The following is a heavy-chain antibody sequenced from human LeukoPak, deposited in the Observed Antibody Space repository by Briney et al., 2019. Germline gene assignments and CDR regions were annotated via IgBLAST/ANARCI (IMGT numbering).Heavy chain of an antibody. Sequence: ASVKVSCKASGYTFTSYDINWVRQATGQGLEWMGWMNPNGGNTGYAQKFQGRVTMTRNTSISTAYMELSSLRSEDTAVYYCARGLSTGSHLGYWGQGTLVTVSS. D-gene: IGHD7-27*01. J-gene: IGHJ4*02. V-gene: IGHV1-8*01. CDR1: GYTFTSYD. CDR3: ARGLSTGSHLGY. CDR2: MNPNGGNT.